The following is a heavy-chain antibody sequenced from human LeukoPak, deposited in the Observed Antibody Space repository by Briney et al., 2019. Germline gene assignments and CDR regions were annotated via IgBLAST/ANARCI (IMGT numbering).Heavy chain of an antibody. D-gene: IGHD3-10*01. CDR3: ARDGSGTENDY. V-gene: IGHV4-61*02. J-gene: IGHJ4*02. CDR1: GGSISSGSYY. Sequence: SETLSLTCTVSGGSISSGSYYWSWIRQPAGKGLEWIGRIFTSGSTKYNPSLKSRVIISVDMSKNQFSLKLSSVTAADTAVYYCARDGSGTENDYWGQGTLVTVSS. CDR2: IFTSGST.